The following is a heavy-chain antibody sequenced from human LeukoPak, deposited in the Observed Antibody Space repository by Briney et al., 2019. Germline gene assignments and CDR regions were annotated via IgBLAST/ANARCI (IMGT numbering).Heavy chain of an antibody. Sequence: ASVKVSCKASGYTFTSYYMHWVRQAPGQGLEWMGIINPSGGSTTYGQKFQGRVTMTRDTSTSTVYMELSSLTSEDTAVYYCAREGNLRIAVAGTGYYFDYWGQGTLVTVSS. D-gene: IGHD6-19*01. CDR2: INPSGGST. CDR3: AREGNLRIAVAGTGYYFDY. V-gene: IGHV1-46*01. J-gene: IGHJ4*02. CDR1: GYTFTSYY.